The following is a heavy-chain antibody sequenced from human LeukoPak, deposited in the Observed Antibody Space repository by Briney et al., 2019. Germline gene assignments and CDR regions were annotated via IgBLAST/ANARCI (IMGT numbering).Heavy chain of an antibody. D-gene: IGHD3-10*01. CDR1: GFTFSSYN. CDR3: SDVSGSY. CDR2: ISSSSSHI. J-gene: IGHJ4*02. V-gene: IGHV3-21*01. Sequence: PGGSLRLSCAASGFTFSSYNMNWVRQAPGKGLEWVSFISSSSSHIYCADSVKGRFTISRDNAKNSLYLQMNSLRAEDTAVYYCSDVSGSYWGQGTLVTVSS.